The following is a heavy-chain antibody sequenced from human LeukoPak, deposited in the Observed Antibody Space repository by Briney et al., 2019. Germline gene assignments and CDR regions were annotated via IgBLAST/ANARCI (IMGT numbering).Heavy chain of an antibody. V-gene: IGHV3-7*01. CDR1: EFTFSSYW. CDR2: VKQDGGQI. Sequence: GGSLRLSCAASEFTFSSYWMSWVRQAPGKGLEWVANVKQDGGQIYYLDSVKGRFTVSRDNAKNSLYLQMNSLRAEDTAVYYCARLGARQMLEYWGQGTLVTVSS. D-gene: IGHD4-17*01. CDR3: ARLGARQMLEY. J-gene: IGHJ4*02.